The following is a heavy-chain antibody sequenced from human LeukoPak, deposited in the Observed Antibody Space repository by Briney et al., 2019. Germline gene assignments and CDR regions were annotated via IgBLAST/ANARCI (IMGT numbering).Heavy chain of an antibody. CDR1: GYTFTSYD. D-gene: IGHD3-9*01. Sequence: ASVKVFCKASGYTFTSYDISWVRQAPGEGLEWMGWISAYNGNTNYAQKLQGRVTMTTDTSTSTAYMELRSLRSDDTAVYYCARERERLYYDILTGLNYWGQGTLVTVSS. CDR2: ISAYNGNT. J-gene: IGHJ4*02. CDR3: ARERERLYYDILTGLNY. V-gene: IGHV1-18*01.